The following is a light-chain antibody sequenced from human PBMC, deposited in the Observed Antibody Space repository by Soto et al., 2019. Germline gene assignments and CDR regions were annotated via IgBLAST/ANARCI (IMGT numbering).Light chain of an antibody. Sequence: MQFTQYPSFLSASVGDRVSITCRASQGISSYLAWYQQKPGKAPKLLIYAASTLQSGVPSRFSGSGSGTDFTLTISCLQSEDFATYYCQQYYSYPRTFGQGTKVDI. V-gene: IGKV1-9*01. CDR2: AAS. J-gene: IGKJ1*01. CDR3: QQYYSYPRT. CDR1: QGISSY.